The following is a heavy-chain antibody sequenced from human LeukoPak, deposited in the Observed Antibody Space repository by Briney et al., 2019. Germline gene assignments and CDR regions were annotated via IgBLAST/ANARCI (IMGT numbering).Heavy chain of an antibody. J-gene: IGHJ5*02. Sequence: PGGSLRLSCAASGFSFSNYWMSWVRQAPGKGLDWVANIKQDGSEKYYVDSVKGRFTISRDNAKNSLYLQMNSLRAEDTALYYCARAGTYETTRYHWGQGTLVTVPS. CDR2: IKQDGSEK. CDR3: ARAGTYETTRYH. CDR1: GFSFSNYW. D-gene: IGHD1-7*01. V-gene: IGHV3-7*01.